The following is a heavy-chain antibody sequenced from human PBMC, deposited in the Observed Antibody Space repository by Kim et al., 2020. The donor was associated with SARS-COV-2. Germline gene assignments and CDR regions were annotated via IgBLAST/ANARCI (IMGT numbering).Heavy chain of an antibody. J-gene: IGHJ4*02. CDR1: GFTFSSYG. CDR2: IWYDGSNK. V-gene: IGHV3-33*01. D-gene: IGHD6-19*01. CDR3: AREKQWLVPYDY. Sequence: GGSLRLSCAASGFTFSSYGMHWVRQAPGKGLEWVAVIWYDGSNKYYADSVKGRFTISRDNSKNTLYLQMNSLRAEDTAVYYCAREKQWLVPYDYWGQGTLVTVSS.